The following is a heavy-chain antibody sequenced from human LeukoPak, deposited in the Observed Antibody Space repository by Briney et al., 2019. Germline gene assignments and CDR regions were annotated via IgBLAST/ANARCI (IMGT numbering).Heavy chain of an antibody. V-gene: IGHV3-30*02. CDR2: IRFDGTTK. Sequence: GGSLRLSCAASGFTFRSYGMHWVRQAPGKGLEWVAYIRFDGTTKYYTDSVKGRFTISRDTSHNTLYLEMNSLRPNDTAVYYCAKGQWLAHFDYWGQGTLATVSS. J-gene: IGHJ4*02. CDR1: GFTFRSYG. CDR3: AKGQWLAHFDY. D-gene: IGHD6-19*01.